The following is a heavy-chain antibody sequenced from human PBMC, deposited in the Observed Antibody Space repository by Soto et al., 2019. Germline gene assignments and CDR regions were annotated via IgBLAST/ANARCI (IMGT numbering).Heavy chain of an antibody. CDR2: IYHSGST. CDR1: GGSISSGGYS. J-gene: IGHJ5*02. CDR3: VRGNVVVVAAMCWFDL. V-gene: IGHV4-30-2*01. D-gene: IGHD2-15*01. Sequence: SETLSLTCAVSGGSISSGGYSGSWIRQPPGKGLEWIGYIYHSGSTYYNPSLKRRFTISADTTKNHFSLKLSSVTAADTAVYYCVRGNVVVVAAMCWFDLCGQGTLVTVSS.